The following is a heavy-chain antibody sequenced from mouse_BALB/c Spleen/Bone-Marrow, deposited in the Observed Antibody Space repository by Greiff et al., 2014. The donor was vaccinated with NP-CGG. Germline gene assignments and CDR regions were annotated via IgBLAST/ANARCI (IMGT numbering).Heavy chain of an antibody. CDR1: GYTFSSYW. J-gene: IGHJ2*01. CDR2: ILPGSGNT. D-gene: IGHD1-2*01. CDR3: ARRLLYYFDY. Sequence: QVQLQQSGAELMKPGASVKISCKATGYTFSSYWIEWVKQRPGHGLEWIGEILPGSGNTNYNENFKGKATFTADTSSNTAYMQLSSLTSEDSAVYYCARRLLYYFDYWGQSTTLTVSS. V-gene: IGHV1-9*01.